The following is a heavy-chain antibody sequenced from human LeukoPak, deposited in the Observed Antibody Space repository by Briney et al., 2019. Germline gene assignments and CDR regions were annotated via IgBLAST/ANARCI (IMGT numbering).Heavy chain of an antibody. J-gene: IGHJ5*02. CDR1: GYTFTSYA. CDR3: ARERDSSGYYYVAVWFDP. CDR2: IIPIFGTA. Sequence: ASVKVSCKASGYTFTSYAISWVRQAPGQGLEWMGGIIPIFGTANYAQKFQGRVTITADESTSTAYMELSSLRSEDTAVYYCARERDSSGYYYVAVWFDPWGQGTLVTVSS. D-gene: IGHD3-22*01. V-gene: IGHV1-69*13.